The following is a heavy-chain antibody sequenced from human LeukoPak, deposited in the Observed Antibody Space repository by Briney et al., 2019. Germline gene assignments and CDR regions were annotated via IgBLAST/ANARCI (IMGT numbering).Heavy chain of an antibody. CDR3: AKLAGLRYFDWLFYFDY. J-gene: IGHJ4*02. V-gene: IGHV3-23*01. CDR2: ISGSGGST. CDR1: GFTFSSYA. Sequence: GGSLRLSCAASGFTFSSYAMSWVSQAPGKGLEWVSAISGSGGSTYYADSVKGRFTISRDNSKNTLYLQMNSLRAEDTAVYYCAKLAGLRYFDWLFYFDYWGQGTLVTVSS. D-gene: IGHD3-9*01.